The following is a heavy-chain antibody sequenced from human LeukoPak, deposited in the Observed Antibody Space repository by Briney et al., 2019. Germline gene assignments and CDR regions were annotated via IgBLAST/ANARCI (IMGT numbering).Heavy chain of an antibody. Sequence: PSETLSLTCTVSGYSISSGYYWGWIRQPPGKGLEWIGSIYHSGSTYYNPSLKSRVTISVDTSKNQFSLKLSSVTAADTAVYYCARGSTGRITMIVVPFDYWGQGTLVTVSS. D-gene: IGHD3-22*01. V-gene: IGHV4-38-2*02. CDR3: ARGSTGRITMIVVPFDY. CDR1: GYSISSGYY. J-gene: IGHJ4*02. CDR2: IYHSGST.